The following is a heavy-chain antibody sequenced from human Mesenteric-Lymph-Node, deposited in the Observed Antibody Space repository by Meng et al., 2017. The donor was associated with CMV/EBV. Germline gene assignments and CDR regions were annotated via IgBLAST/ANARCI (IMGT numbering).Heavy chain of an antibody. Sequence: KASGYSFTTYAVNWVRQAPGPGLEWMGWITTNSGNPTYAQVFTGRFVFSLDTSVSTAYLQISSLKAEDTAVYYCARESCISTSCFFQHWGQGTLVTVSS. CDR2: ITTNSGNP. V-gene: IGHV7-4-1*02. CDR1: GYSFTTYA. D-gene: IGHD2-2*01. J-gene: IGHJ1*01. CDR3: ARESCISTSCFFQH.